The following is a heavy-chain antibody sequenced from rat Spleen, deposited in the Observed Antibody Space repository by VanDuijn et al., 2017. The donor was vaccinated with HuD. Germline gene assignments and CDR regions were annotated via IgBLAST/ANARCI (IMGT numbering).Heavy chain of an antibody. CDR3: TIHPRY. CDR1: GFSLSNYG. CDR2: MRYNGDT. V-gene: IGHV2-63*01. D-gene: IGHD3-1*01. Sequence: QVQLKESGPGLVKPSLTLSLTCTVSGFSLSNYGVFWVRQPPGKGLEWMGRMRYNGDTSYNSALKSRLSINRDTSKNQVFLKMNSLQTDDTGTYYCTIHPRYWGQGVMVTVSS. J-gene: IGHJ2*01.